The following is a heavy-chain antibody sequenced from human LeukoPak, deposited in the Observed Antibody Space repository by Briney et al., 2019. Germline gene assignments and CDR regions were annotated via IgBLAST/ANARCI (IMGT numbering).Heavy chain of an antibody. CDR3: ARGLRRWLRDPFDY. D-gene: IGHD5-12*01. Sequence: PSETLSLTCAVYGGSFSGYYWSWIRQPPGKGLEWIGEINHSGSTNYNPSLKSRVTISVDTSKNQFSLKRSSVTAADTAVYYCARGLRRWLRDPFDYWGQGTLVTVSS. J-gene: IGHJ4*02. CDR2: INHSGST. V-gene: IGHV4-34*01. CDR1: GGSFSGYY.